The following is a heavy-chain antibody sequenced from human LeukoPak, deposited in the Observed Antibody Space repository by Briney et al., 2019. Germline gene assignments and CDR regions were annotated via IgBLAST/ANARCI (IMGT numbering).Heavy chain of an antibody. Sequence: SETLSLTCTVSGGSISSYYWSWIRQPPGKGLEWTGYIYYSGSTNYNPSLKSRVTISVDTSKNQFSLKLSSVTAADTAVYYCARQQQLRYGGAFDIWGQGTMVTVSS. V-gene: IGHV4-59*01. CDR3: ARQQQLRYGGAFDI. CDR1: GGSISSYY. CDR2: IYYSGST. J-gene: IGHJ3*02. D-gene: IGHD6-13*01.